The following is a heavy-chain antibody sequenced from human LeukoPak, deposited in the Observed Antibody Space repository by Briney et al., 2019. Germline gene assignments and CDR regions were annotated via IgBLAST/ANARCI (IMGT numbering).Heavy chain of an antibody. J-gene: IGHJ4*02. D-gene: IGHD4-4*01. CDR3: ESDYSNYVGFDY. V-gene: IGHV3-23*01. Sequence: GGSLRLSCATSGFTFSSYAMSWVRQAPGKGLEWVSAISGSGGSTYYADSVKGRVTISRDNSKNTLHLQMNSLRAEDTAVYYCESDYSNYVGFDYWGQGTLVTVPS. CDR1: GFTFSSYA. CDR2: ISGSGGST.